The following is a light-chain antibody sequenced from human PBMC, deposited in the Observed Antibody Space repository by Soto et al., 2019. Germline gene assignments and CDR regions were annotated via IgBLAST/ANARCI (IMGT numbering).Light chain of an antibody. Sequence: DIVMTQSPDSLAVSLGERATINCKSSQSVLYSSNNKNYLAWYQQKPGQPPKLLIYWASTRESGVPDRFSGSGSGTDVTLTISSLQAEDVAGYYFQQYDSTPWTFGQGTKVEIK. CDR1: QSVLYSSNNKNY. V-gene: IGKV4-1*01. CDR2: WAS. J-gene: IGKJ1*01. CDR3: QQYDSTPWT.